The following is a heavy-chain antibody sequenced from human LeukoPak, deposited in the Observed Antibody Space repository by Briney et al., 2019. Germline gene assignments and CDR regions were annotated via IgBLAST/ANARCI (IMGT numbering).Heavy chain of an antibody. CDR2: IYYSGST. CDR3: ARREVEQLLFPGDAFDI. D-gene: IGHD2-2*01. V-gene: IGHV4-39*01. Sequence: PSETLSLTCTVSGGSISSSSYYWGWIRQPPGKGLEWIGSIYYSGSTYYNPSLKSRVTISVDTSKNQFSLKLSSVTAADTAVYYCARREVEQLLFPGDAFDIWGQGIMVTVSS. J-gene: IGHJ3*02. CDR1: GGSISSSSYY.